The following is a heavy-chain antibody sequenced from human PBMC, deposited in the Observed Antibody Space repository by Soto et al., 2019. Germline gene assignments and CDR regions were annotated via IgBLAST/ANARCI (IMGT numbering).Heavy chain of an antibody. J-gene: IGHJ4*02. Sequence: QVQLVESGGDLVKPGGSLRLSCAASGFTFRIYYMTWVRQDPGEGLEWISYISSAGDYTDYADSVKGRFTLSRDNDRKSLFLQMNSRRAEDTAVYYCVRANWHVDYGGRGTLVTVAS. CDR1: GFTFRIYY. CDR2: ISSAGDYT. V-gene: IGHV3-11*06. CDR3: VRANWHVDY. D-gene: IGHD1-1*01.